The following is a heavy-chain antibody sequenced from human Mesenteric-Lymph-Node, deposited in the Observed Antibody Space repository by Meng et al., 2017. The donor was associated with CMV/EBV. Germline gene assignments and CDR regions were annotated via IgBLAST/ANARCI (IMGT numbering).Heavy chain of an antibody. CDR2: IYHSGIT. Sequence: LPCAVSGGSISGSSWWSWVRQPPGKGLEWIGEIYHSGITNYNPSLKSRVTISVDKSKNQFSLKLSSVTAADTAVYYCARDSGGPFDYWGQGTLVTVSS. CDR3: ARDSGGPFDY. J-gene: IGHJ4*02. CDR1: GGSISGSSW. D-gene: IGHD3-10*01. V-gene: IGHV4-4*02.